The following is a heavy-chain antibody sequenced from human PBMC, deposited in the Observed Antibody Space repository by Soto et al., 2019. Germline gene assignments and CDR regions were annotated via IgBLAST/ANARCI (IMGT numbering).Heavy chain of an antibody. CDR3: AKDPRAAPYSSSPHYFDY. V-gene: IGHV3-23*01. CDR1: GFTFSSYA. CDR2: ISGSGGST. J-gene: IGHJ4*02. D-gene: IGHD6-13*01. Sequence: EVQLLESGGALVQPGGSLRLSCAASGFTFSSYAMSWVRQAPGKGLEWVSAISGSGGSTYYADSVKGRFTISRDNSKNSLYLQMNSLRAEDTAVYYCAKDPRAAPYSSSPHYFDYWGQGTLVTVSS.